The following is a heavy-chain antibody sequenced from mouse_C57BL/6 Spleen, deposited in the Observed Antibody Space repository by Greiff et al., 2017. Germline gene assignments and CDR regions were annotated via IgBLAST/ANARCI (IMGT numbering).Heavy chain of an antibody. V-gene: IGHV1-55*01. D-gene: IGHD1-1*01. Sequence: VKLQQPGAELVKPGASVKMSCKASGYTFTSYWITWVKQTPGQGLEWIGAIYPGSGSTNYNEKFKGKATLTVDTSSSTAYMQISSLTSEDSAVYYCARKDYGGYFDVWGTGTTVTVSS. CDR3: ARKDYGGYFDV. J-gene: IGHJ1*03. CDR1: GYTFTSYW. CDR2: IYPGSGST.